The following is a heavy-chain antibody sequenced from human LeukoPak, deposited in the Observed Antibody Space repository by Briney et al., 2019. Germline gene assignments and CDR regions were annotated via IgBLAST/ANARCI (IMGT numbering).Heavy chain of an antibody. Sequence: GGSLRLSCAASGFSFSTYSMNWVRQAPGKGLEWVSSISSSSAHIFYADSVKGRFTISRDNAKNTLYLQMNSLRAEDTAVYYCGRALGSPLDFWGQGTLVIVSS. V-gene: IGHV3-21*01. CDR3: GRALGSPLDF. D-gene: IGHD1-26*01. CDR1: GFSFSTYS. CDR2: ISSSSAHI. J-gene: IGHJ4*02.